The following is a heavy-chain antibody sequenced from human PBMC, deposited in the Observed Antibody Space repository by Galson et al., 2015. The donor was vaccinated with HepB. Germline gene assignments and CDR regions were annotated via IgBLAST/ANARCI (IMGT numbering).Heavy chain of an antibody. Sequence: SLRLSCEASGFTFSSYGMHWVRQGPGKGLEWGGVIWYDGSNKYYADSVKGRFTISRDNSKNPLYLQMNSLRAEDTAVYYCASLSGYDDSGDYWGPGTLVTVSS. CDR2: IWYDGSNK. CDR3: ASLSGYDDSGDY. D-gene: IGHD5-12*01. V-gene: IGHV3-33*01. J-gene: IGHJ4*02. CDR1: GFTFSSYG.